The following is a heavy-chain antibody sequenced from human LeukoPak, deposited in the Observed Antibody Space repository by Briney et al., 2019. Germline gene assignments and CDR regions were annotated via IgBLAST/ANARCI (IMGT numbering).Heavy chain of an antibody. CDR3: TTTRSSTDYYYYYMDV. D-gene: IGHD2-2*01. CDR2: IRSKAYGGTT. CDR1: GFTFGDYA. V-gene: IGHV3-49*04. J-gene: IGHJ6*03. Sequence: GGSLRLSCTASGFTFGDYAMSWVRQAPGKGLEWVGFIRSKAYGGTTEYAASVKGRFTISRDDSKSIAYLQMNSLKTEDTAVYYCTTTRSSTDYYYYYMDVWGKGTTVTISS.